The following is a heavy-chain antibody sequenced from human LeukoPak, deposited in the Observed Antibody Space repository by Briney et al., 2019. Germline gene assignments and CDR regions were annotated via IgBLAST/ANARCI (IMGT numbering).Heavy chain of an antibody. CDR1: GGSLSVYY. J-gene: IGHJ4*02. V-gene: IGHV4-34*01. CDR2: INHSGST. CDR3: ARGDITMVRGVIPIRNYFDY. D-gene: IGHD3-10*01. Sequence: SSETLSLTCALYGGSLSVYYWSWIRQPPGKGREWSGEINHSGSTNYNPSLKSRVTISVDTSKNQFSLKLSSLTAADTAVYYCARGDITMVRGVIPIRNYFDYWGQGTLVTVSS.